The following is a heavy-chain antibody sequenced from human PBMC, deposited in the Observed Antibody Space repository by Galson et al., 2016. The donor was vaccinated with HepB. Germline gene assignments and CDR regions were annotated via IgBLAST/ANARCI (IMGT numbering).Heavy chain of an antibody. J-gene: IGHJ5*02. CDR1: GFSLRTSGVG. Sequence: PALVKPTQTLTLTCTFSGFSLRTSGVGVGWIRQPPGKALEWLALIYRNDDKRYSPPLKSRLTITKDTSKNQVVLTMTDMDPVDAATYYFARAGIYCTTTTCYPEWFDPWGQGTLVTVSS. CDR2: IYRNDDK. CDR3: ARAGIYCTTTTCYPEWFDP. V-gene: IGHV2-5*01. D-gene: IGHD2-2*01.